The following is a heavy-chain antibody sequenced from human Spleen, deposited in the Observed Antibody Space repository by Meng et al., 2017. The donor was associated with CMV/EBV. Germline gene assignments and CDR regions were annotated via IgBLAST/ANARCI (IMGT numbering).Heavy chain of an antibody. V-gene: IGHV3-74*01. CDR1: GFTFSAYW. CDR3: ARDLRITMVRGVIYYYYGMDV. D-gene: IGHD3-10*01. J-gene: IGHJ6*02. CDR2: IDSDGSII. Sequence: GGSLRLSCAASGFTFSAYWMHWVRQVPGRGPGWVSRIDSDGSIIDYADAVKGRCTISRDNSKNTLYLQMNSLRAEDKAVYYCARDLRITMVRGVIYYYYGMDVWGQGTTVTVSS.